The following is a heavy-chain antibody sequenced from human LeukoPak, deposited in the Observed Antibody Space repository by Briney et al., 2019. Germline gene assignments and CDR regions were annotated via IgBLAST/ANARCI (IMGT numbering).Heavy chain of an antibody. Sequence: SVKVSCKASVGTFSSYAISWVRQAPGQGLEWMGGIIPIFGTANYAQKFQGRVTITADESTSTAYMELSSLRSEDTAVYYCARGDTYYDFWSGYSTWGQGTLVTVSS. J-gene: IGHJ4*02. CDR3: ARGDTYYDFWSGYST. CDR2: IIPIFGTA. CDR1: VGTFSSYA. D-gene: IGHD3-3*01. V-gene: IGHV1-69*13.